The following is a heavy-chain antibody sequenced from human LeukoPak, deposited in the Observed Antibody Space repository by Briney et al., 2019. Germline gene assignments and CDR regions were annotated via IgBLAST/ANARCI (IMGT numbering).Heavy chain of an antibody. CDR3: ARVPYSSGWYRNDAFDI. Sequence: SETLSLTCAVYGGSFSGYYWSWIRQPPGKGLEWIGEINHSGSTNYNPSLKSRVTISVDTSKNQFSLKLSSVTAADTAVYYCARVPYSSGWYRNDAFDIWGQGTMVTVSS. CDR2: INHSGST. D-gene: IGHD6-19*01. V-gene: IGHV4-34*01. J-gene: IGHJ3*02. CDR1: GGSFSGYY.